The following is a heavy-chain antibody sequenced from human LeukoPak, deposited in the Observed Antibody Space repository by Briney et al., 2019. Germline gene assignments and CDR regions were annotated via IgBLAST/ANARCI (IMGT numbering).Heavy chain of an antibody. Sequence: SETLSLTCTVSGGSISSYYWSWIRQLPGKGLDWIGYIYYSGSTNYNPSLKSRVTISVDTSKNQFSLKLSSVTAADTAVYYCARNSGSFQTYYFDYWGQGTLVTVFS. CDR1: GGSISSYY. D-gene: IGHD1-26*01. CDR2: IYYSGST. J-gene: IGHJ4*02. CDR3: ARNSGSFQTYYFDY. V-gene: IGHV4-59*01.